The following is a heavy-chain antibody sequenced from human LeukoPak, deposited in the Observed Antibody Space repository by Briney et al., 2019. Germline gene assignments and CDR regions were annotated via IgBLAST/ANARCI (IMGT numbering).Heavy chain of an antibody. CDR3: VRATAGFDY. Sequence: GGSLRLSCAASGFTFSSYAMHWVRQAPGKGLEWVAVISYDGSNKYYADSVRGRFTISRDNSKNTLYLQMNSLRAGDTAVYYCVRATAGFDYWGQGTLVTVSS. CDR2: ISYDGSNK. V-gene: IGHV3-30-3*01. CDR1: GFTFSSYA. J-gene: IGHJ4*02.